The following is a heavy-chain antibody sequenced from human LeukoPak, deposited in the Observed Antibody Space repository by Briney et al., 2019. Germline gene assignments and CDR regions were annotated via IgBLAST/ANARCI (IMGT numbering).Heavy chain of an antibody. CDR2: MNPNRGNT. Sequence: GASVKVSCKASGYTFTSYDINWVRQATGQGLEWMGWMNPNRGNTGYAQKFQGRVTITRNTSISTAYMELSSLRSEDTAVYYCARVSMVRGVILYYYYYGMDVWGQGTTVTVSS. D-gene: IGHD3-10*01. CDR3: ARVSMVRGVILYYYYYGMDV. V-gene: IGHV1-8*01. J-gene: IGHJ6*02. CDR1: GYTFTSYD.